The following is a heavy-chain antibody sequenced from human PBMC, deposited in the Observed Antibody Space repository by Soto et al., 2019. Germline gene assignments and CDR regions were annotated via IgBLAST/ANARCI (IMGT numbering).Heavy chain of an antibody. J-gene: IGHJ4*02. D-gene: IGHD3-22*01. CDR3: ASGYYDSSGYSIDY. V-gene: IGHV1-69*01. CDR1: GGSFSSYA. Sequence: QVQLVQSGAEVRKPGSSVKVSCQSFGGSFSSYAFSWVRQAPGQGLEWMGGLIVILGTTNYAQKFKGRVTFTADESTSTAYMEVSSLESEATAIYYCASGYYDSSGYSIDYWGQGTQVTVSS. CDR2: LIVILGTT.